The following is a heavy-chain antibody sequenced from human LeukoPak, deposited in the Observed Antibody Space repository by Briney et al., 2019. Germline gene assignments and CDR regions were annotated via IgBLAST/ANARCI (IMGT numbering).Heavy chain of an antibody. V-gene: IGHV4-59*12. J-gene: IGHJ4*02. CDR2: IYYSGST. Sequence: SETLSLTCTVSGGSISSYYWSWIRQPPGKGLEWIGYIYYSGSTNYNPSLKSRVTISVDTSKNQFSLKLSSVTAADTAVYYCARANDDILTGYYPDYWGQGTLVTVSS. D-gene: IGHD3-9*01. CDR1: GGSISSYY. CDR3: ARANDDILTGYYPDY.